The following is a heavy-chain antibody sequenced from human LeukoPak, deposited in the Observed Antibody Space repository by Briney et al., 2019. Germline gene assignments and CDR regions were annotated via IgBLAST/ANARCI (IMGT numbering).Heavy chain of an antibody. CDR3: VPQLSSGYDPGVRVFAY. D-gene: IGHD5-12*01. V-gene: IGHV3-7*01. J-gene: IGHJ4*02. Sequence: GWSLRLSYAVSGFTFNKYWMTWVRQAPGKGLEWVANIKQDGSEAYYLDSVMGRFTISRDNGKNSLYLKMNSLRAEDTAVYYCVPQLSSGYDPGVRVFAYWGQGTLVTVSS. CDR1: GFTFNKYW. CDR2: IKQDGSEA.